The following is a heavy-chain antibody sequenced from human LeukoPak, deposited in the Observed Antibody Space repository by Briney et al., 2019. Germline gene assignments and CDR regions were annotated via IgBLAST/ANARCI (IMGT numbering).Heavy chain of an antibody. V-gene: IGHV1-69*05. CDR2: IIPIFGTA. Sequence: GASVKVSCKASGGTFSSYAISWVRQAPGQGPEWMGGIIPIFGTANYAQKFQGTVTITTDESTSTAYMELSSLRSEDTAVYYCARRRRDGYLYDYWGQGTLVTVSS. CDR3: ARRRRDGYLYDY. D-gene: IGHD5-24*01. J-gene: IGHJ4*02. CDR1: GGTFSSYA.